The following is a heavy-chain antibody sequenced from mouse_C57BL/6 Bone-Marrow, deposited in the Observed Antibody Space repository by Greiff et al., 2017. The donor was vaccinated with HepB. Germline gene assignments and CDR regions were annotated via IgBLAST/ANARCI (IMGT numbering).Heavy chain of an antibody. CDR1: GFTFSSYA. D-gene: IGHD1-1*01. Sequence: EVQRVESGEGLVKPGGSLKLSCAASGFTFSSYAMSWVRQTPEKRLEWVAYISSGGDYIYYADTVKGRFTISRDNARNTLYLQMSRLKSEDTAMYYWTRREGYYDSSIDYGDRGTAIPVTS. CDR3: TRREGYYDSSIDY. V-gene: IGHV5S21*01. CDR2: ISSGGDYI. J-gene: IGHJ2*01.